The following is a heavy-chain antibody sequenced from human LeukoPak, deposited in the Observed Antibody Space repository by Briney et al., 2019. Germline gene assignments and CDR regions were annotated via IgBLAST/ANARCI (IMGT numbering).Heavy chain of an antibody. J-gene: IGHJ3*02. Sequence: SETLSLTCAVSGYPISSNYFWGWIRQPPGKGLEWIGGIYHSGTTYYNPSLKSRLTISIDTSKNQFSLQLSSVTAADTATYYCATPYCSGISCLDVFNMWGQGTRVTVSS. CDR3: ATPYCSGISCLDVFNM. CDR2: IYHSGTT. CDR1: GYPISSNYF. D-gene: IGHD2-2*01. V-gene: IGHV4-38-2*01.